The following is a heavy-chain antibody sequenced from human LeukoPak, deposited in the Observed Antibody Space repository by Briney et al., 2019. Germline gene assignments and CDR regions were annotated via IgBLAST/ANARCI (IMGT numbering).Heavy chain of an antibody. CDR3: AHMNGNLLRGILRRGRSWFDP. Sequence: ESGPTLVKPTQTLTLTCTFSGFSLTTSGVGVGWIRQPPGRAPEWLALIYWDNNQRYSPSLKSRLTITKDTSKNQVVLTMTNVDPVDTATYYCAHMNGNLLRGILRRGRSWFDPWGQGILVTVSS. V-gene: IGHV2-5*02. J-gene: IGHJ5*01. CDR2: IYWDNNQ. CDR1: GFSLTTSGVG. D-gene: IGHD3-10*01.